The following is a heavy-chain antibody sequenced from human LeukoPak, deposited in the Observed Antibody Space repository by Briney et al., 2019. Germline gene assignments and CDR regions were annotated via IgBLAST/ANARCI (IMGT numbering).Heavy chain of an antibody. CDR1: GFTFSSYS. CDR2: ISSSSSYI. V-gene: IGHV3-21*01. J-gene: IGHJ3*02. Sequence: GGSLSLSCAASGFTFSSYSMNWVRQARGRGLEWVSSISSSSSYIYYADSVKGRFTISRDNAKNSLYLQMNSLRAEDTAVYYCASHEWEILSGAFDIWGQGTMVTVSS. CDR3: ASHEWEILSGAFDI. D-gene: IGHD1-26*01.